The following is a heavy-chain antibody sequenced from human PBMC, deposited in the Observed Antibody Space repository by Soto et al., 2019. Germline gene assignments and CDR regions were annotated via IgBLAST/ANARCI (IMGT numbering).Heavy chain of an antibody. V-gene: IGHV3-23*01. CDR2: ISGSGGST. D-gene: IGHD2-2*01. CDR1: GFTFSGYA. Sequence: PGGSLSLSCAASGFTFSGYAMSWIRQDQGKGLEWVSAISGSGGSTYYADSVKGRFTISRDNSKNTLYLQMNSLRAEDTAVYYCAKCSRTSCYPIVDYWGQGTLVTVSS. J-gene: IGHJ4*02. CDR3: AKCSRTSCYPIVDY.